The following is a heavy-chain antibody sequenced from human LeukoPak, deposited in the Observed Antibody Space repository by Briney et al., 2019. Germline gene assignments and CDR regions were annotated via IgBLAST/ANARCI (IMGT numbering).Heavy chain of an antibody. J-gene: IGHJ4*02. D-gene: IGHD3-22*01. CDR1: GGSFSSTTYY. Sequence: PSETLSLTCTVSGGSFSSTTYYWGWIRQPPGKGLEWIGSIYYSGGTYYNQSLKSRVTISVDTSKNQFSLQLTSVTAADTALYYCARHYYDSSGYYPWYFDYWCQGTLVTVSS. CDR3: ARHYYDSSGYYPWYFDY. CDR2: IYYSGGT. V-gene: IGHV4-39*01.